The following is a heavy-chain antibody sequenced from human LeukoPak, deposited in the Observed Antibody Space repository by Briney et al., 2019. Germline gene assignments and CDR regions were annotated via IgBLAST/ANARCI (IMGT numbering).Heavy chain of an antibody. Sequence: GASVKVSCKASGYTFTSYYMHWVRQAPGQGLEWMGIINPSGGSTSYAQKFQGRVTMTRDTSTSTAYMELSSLRSEDTAVYYCARDLGIVVVVAATPGVDYWGQGTLVTVSS. CDR1: GYTFTSYY. CDR2: INPSGGST. J-gene: IGHJ4*02. D-gene: IGHD2-15*01. V-gene: IGHV1-46*01. CDR3: ARDLGIVVVVAATPGVDY.